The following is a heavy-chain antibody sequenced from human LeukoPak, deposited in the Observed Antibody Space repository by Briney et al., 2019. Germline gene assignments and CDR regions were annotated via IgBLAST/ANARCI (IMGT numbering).Heavy chain of an antibody. D-gene: IGHD3-22*01. Sequence: PGGSLRLSCAASGFTFSSYEMNWVRQAPGKGLEWVSYISSSGSTIYYADSVTGRFTISRDNAKNSLYLQMNSLRAEDTAVYYCARATLTHYYDSSGYWGRRSGEDAFDIWGQGTMVTVSS. CDR1: GFTFSSYE. V-gene: IGHV3-48*03. CDR3: ARATLTHYYDSSGYWGRRSGEDAFDI. J-gene: IGHJ3*02. CDR2: ISSSGSTI.